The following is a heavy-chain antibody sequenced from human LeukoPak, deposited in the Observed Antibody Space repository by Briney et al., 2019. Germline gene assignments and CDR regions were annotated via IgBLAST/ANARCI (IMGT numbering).Heavy chain of an antibody. CDR2: ISYDGSNK. J-gene: IGHJ4*02. D-gene: IGHD3-22*01. Sequence: GGSLRLSCAASGFTFSSYGMHWVRQAPGKGLEWVAVISYDGSNKYYADSVKGRFTISRDNSKNTLYLQMNSLRAEDTAVYYCAKDRDSSGYYYSDYWGQGTLVTVSS. V-gene: IGHV3-30*18. CDR3: AKDRDSSGYYYSDY. CDR1: GFTFSSYG.